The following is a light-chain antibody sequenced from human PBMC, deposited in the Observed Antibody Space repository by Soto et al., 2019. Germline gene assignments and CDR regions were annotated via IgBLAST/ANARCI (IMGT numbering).Light chain of an antibody. CDR3: QQDYNYPRT. Sequence: AIQMTQSPSSLSASVGDSVTITCRGPNVIRNDLGWYQQKPEKAPNLLIYAASSIQSAIPSRFSGSGSGTDFTLTISSLQPEDFATYYCQQDYNYPRTFGQGTKVDIK. J-gene: IGKJ1*01. CDR2: AAS. CDR1: NVIRND. V-gene: IGKV1-6*01.